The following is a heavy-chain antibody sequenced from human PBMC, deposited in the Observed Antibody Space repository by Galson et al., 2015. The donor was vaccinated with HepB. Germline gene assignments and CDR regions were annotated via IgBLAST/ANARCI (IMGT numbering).Heavy chain of an antibody. D-gene: IGHD6-13*01. V-gene: IGHV1-18*01. CDR1: GYTFTSYG. Sequence: SVKVSCKASGYTFTSYGISWVRQAPGQGLEWMGWISAYNGNTNYAQKLQGRVTTTTDTSTSTAYMELRSLRSDDTAAYYCASRAAAGGWFDPWGQGTLVTVSS. CDR3: ASRAAAGGWFDP. CDR2: ISAYNGNT. J-gene: IGHJ5*02.